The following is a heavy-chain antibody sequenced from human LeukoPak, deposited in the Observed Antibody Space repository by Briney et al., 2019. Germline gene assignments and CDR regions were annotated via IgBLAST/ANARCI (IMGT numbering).Heavy chain of an antibody. V-gene: IGHV3-74*01. CDR3: ARGYYYESSGRTLMDY. CDR2: INSDGSFT. Sequence: GGSLRLSCAASEFTFSSYWMNWVRQTPGKGLVWVSRINSDGSFTSYADSVKGRFTISRDNAKNTLYLQMNSLRDEDTAVYYCARGYYYESSGRTLMDYWGQGTLVTVSS. D-gene: IGHD3-22*01. J-gene: IGHJ4*02. CDR1: EFTFSSYW.